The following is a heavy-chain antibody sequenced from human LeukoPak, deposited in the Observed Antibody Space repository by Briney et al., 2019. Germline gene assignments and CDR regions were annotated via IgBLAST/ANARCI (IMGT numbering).Heavy chain of an antibody. CDR2: INPSGGST. CDR1: GYTLTSYY. Sequence: GASVTVSCTASGYTLTSYYMHWVRQAPGQGLEWMGIINPSGGSTTYAQKFQGRVTMTRGTSTSTVYMELNSLRSEDTAVYYCARDYSGFKNWGQGTLVTVSS. D-gene: IGHD6-19*01. CDR3: ARDYSGFKN. J-gene: IGHJ4*02. V-gene: IGHV1-46*01.